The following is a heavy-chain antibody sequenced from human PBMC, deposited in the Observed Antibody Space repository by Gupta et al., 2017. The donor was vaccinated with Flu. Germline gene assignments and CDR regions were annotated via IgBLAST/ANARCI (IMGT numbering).Heavy chain of an antibody. CDR3: ARPYGDYLGLFDY. CDR1: GGSITRSSFY. D-gene: IGHD4-17*01. CDR2: IYYSGST. V-gene: IGHV4-39*01. J-gene: IGHJ4*02. Sequence: QLQPQASGPGLVKPSETLSLICTVSGGSITRSSFYWGWVRQSPGKGLEWIGSIYYSGSTSYNPSLKSRVTISVDTAKNQFSLNLSSVTAADTAVYYCARPYGDYLGLFDYWGQGTLVTVSS.